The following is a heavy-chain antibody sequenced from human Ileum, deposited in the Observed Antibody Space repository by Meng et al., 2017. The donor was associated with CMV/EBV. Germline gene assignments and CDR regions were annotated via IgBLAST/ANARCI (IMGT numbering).Heavy chain of an antibody. CDR1: GYNFTSNN. CDR2: INTITGNP. V-gene: IGHV7-4-1*02. Sequence: CKASGYNFTSNNIIWVRQAPGQAPEWMGWINTITGNPTYAQGFTGRFVFSLDTSVSTTYLQISSLKAEDTAVYYCARDGLSGRYFDYWGQGTLVTVSS. J-gene: IGHJ4*02. D-gene: IGHD1-26*01. CDR3: ARDGLSGRYFDY.